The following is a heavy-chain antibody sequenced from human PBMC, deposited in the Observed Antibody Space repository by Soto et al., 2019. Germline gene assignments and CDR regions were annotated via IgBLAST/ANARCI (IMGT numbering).Heavy chain of an antibody. CDR3: ARQRGYYVDY. D-gene: IGHD3-22*01. V-gene: IGHV4-4*02. CDR1: GGSIRSGNW. Sequence: TSETLSLTCAVSGGSIRSGNWWSRVRQPPGKGLEWIGEIYHSGTTNYNPSLKSRVTISVDKSKNQFSLKLASVTAADTAVYYCARQRGYYVDYWGQGTLVTVSS. CDR2: IYHSGTT. J-gene: IGHJ4*02.